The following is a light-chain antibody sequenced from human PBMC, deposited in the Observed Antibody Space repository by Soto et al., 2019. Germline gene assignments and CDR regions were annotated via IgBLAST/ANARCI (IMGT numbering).Light chain of an antibody. CDR3: QQYNSYSPST. Sequence: DIQMTQSPSTLSASVGDRVTITCRASQSIRNWLAWYQQKPGKVPNLLIFHASSLESGVPSRFSGSGSGTEFTLTISSLQPDDFATYYCQQYNSYSPSTFGQGTKVDIK. J-gene: IGKJ1*01. V-gene: IGKV1-5*01. CDR1: QSIRNW. CDR2: HAS.